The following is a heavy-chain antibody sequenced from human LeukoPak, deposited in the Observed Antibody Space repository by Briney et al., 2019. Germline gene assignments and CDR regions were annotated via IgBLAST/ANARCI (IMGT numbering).Heavy chain of an antibody. CDR3: ARHARDYDILTGYYYTPFFDY. Sequence: GGSLRLSCAASGFTFSSYGMHWVRQAPGKGLEWVAFIRYDGSNKYYADSVKGRFTISRDNSKNTLYLQMNSLRAEDTAVYYCARHARDYDILTGYYYTPFFDYWGQGTLVTVSS. J-gene: IGHJ4*02. CDR2: IRYDGSNK. V-gene: IGHV3-30*02. CDR1: GFTFSSYG. D-gene: IGHD3-9*01.